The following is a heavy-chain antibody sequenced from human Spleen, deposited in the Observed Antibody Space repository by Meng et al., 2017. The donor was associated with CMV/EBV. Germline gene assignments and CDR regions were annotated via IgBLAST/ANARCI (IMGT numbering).Heavy chain of an antibody. CDR1: GGSFSGYY. CDR3: ARDGSGYGVFDY. J-gene: IGHJ4*02. CDR2: INHSGSN. D-gene: IGHD3-22*01. V-gene: IGHV4-34*01. Sequence: LTCAVYGGSFSGYYWSWIRQPTGKGLEWIGEINHSGSNNYNPSLKSRVTISVDTSKNQFSLKLSSVTAADTAVYHCARDGSGYGVFDYWGQGTLVTVSS.